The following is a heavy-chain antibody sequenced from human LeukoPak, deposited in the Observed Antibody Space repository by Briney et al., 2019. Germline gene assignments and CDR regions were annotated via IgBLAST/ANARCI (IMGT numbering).Heavy chain of an antibody. CDR2: IIPIFGTA. V-gene: IGHV1-69*13. CDR3: ARAGEEYQLQAANWFDP. J-gene: IGHJ5*02. CDR1: GGTFSSYA. D-gene: IGHD2-2*01. Sequence: SVKVSCKASGGTFSSYAISWVRQAPGQGLEWMGGIIPIFGTANYAQKFQGRITITADESTSTAYMELSSLRSEDTAVYYCARAGEEYQLQAANWFDPWGQGTLVTVSS.